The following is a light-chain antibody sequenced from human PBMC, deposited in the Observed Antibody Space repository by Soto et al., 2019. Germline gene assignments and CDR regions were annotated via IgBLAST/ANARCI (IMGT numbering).Light chain of an antibody. CDR2: AAS. CDR1: QGIRNE. Sequence: AIQMTQSPSSLSASIGDRVTITCRASQGIRNELGWYQQKPGKAPILLIYAASSLQSGVPSRFSGSGSGTNFTLTISSLQPEDFATYYCLQDNSYPRTFGQGTKVDIK. CDR3: LQDNSYPRT. V-gene: IGKV1-6*01. J-gene: IGKJ1*01.